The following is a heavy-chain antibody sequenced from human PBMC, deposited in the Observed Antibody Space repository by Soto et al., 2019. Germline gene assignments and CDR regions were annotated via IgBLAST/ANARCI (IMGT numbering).Heavy chain of an antibody. CDR2: IHYSGST. D-gene: IGHD1-1*01. CDR3: ASHWIPYYYYGIDV. Sequence: SETLSLTCTVSGGSISSGDYYWSWIRQPPGKGLEWIGYIHYSGSTYYNPSLKSRVTISVDTSKNQFSLKLSSVTAADTAVYYCASHWIPYYYYGIDVPCQATTVTFSS. J-gene: IGHJ6*02. CDR1: GGSISSGDYY. V-gene: IGHV4-30-4*01.